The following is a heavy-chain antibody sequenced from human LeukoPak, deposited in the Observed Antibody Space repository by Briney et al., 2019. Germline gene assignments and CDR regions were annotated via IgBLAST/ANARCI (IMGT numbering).Heavy chain of an antibody. CDR2: IIPSVGLT. Sequence: ASVKVSFKASGGTLINYPFSWVRQAPGQGLEWMGKIIPSVGLTRYAEKFQGRLTLTGDTSTTTAYMELSSLTSDDTAVYYCARPRGDAAGVETGFDPWGAGTLVIVSS. CDR1: GGTLINYP. J-gene: IGHJ5*02. V-gene: IGHV1-69*02. D-gene: IGHD6-13*01. CDR3: ARPRGDAAGVETGFDP.